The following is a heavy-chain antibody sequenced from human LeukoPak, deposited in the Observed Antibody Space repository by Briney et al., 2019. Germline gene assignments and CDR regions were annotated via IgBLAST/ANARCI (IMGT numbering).Heavy chain of an antibody. CDR3: ARGQDYYDSSGYSFDY. V-gene: IGHV4-34*01. CDR2: INHSGST. J-gene: IGHJ4*02. CDR1: GGSMSPYH. D-gene: IGHD3-22*01. Sequence: SETLSLTCTVSGGSMSPYHWSWIRQPPGKGLEWIGEINHSGSTNYNPSLKSRVTISVDTSKNQFSLKLSSVTAADTAVYYCARGQDYYDSSGYSFDYWGQGTLVTVSS.